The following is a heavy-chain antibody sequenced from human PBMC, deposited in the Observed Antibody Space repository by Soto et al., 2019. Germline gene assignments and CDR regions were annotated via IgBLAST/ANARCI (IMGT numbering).Heavy chain of an antibody. CDR2: IYYLGRT. J-gene: IGHJ4*02. V-gene: IGHV4-59*01. CDR1: GDSISTYY. CDR3: ARDLVGLTHFDY. D-gene: IGHD2-8*02. Sequence: AETLSLTCTVSGDSISTYYWNWVRQPLGKGLEWIGYIYYLGRTNYNPSLRSRVTMSLDTSKNQISLNLNSVTAADTAVYYCARDLVGLTHFDYWGQGILVTVSS.